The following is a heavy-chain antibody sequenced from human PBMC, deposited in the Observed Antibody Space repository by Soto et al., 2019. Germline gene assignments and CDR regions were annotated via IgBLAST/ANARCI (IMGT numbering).Heavy chain of an antibody. CDR3: ARGGWGMEKGAIYCSGGSFPHYYYYMDV. V-gene: IGHV1-69*02. Sequence: QVQLVQSGAEVKKPGSSVKVSCKASGGTFSSYTISWVRQAPGQGLEWMGRIIPILGIAYYAQKFQGRVTITADKSTSTAYMELSSLRSEDTALYYCARGGWGMEKGAIYCSGGSFPHYYYYMDVWGKVTTVTVSS. J-gene: IGHJ6*03. CDR1: GGTFSSYT. CDR2: IIPILGIA. D-gene: IGHD2-15*01.